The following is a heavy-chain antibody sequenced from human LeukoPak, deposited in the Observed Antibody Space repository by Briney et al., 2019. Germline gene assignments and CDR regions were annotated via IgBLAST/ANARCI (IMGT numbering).Heavy chain of an antibody. J-gene: IGHJ4*02. CDR1: GLSVSSNY. V-gene: IGHV3-53*01. CDR2: IDSDGRT. CDR3: ALAGYRSSGLGV. Sequence: QPGGSLRLSCAGCGLSVSSNYMTWVRQAPGKGRGGLTVIDSDGRTYYPNSVKGRFTISRDNSKKTVYLQNNNLRAEATALYYGALAGYRSSGLGVWGQGTLVTVSS. D-gene: IGHD6-13*01.